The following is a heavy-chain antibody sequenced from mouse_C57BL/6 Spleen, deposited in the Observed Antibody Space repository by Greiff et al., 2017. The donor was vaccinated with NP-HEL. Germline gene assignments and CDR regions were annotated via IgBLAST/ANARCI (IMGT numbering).Heavy chain of an antibody. D-gene: IGHD4-1*01. Sequence: VQLQQPGAELVRPGSSVKLSCKASGYTFTSYWMHWVKQRPIQGLEWIGNIDPSDSETHYNQKFKDKATLTVDESSSTAYMQLSSLTSEDAAVYYCARGGTGALDYWGQGTTLTVSS. CDR2: IDPSDSET. J-gene: IGHJ2*01. V-gene: IGHV1-52*01. CDR1: GYTFTSYW. CDR3: ARGGTGALDY.